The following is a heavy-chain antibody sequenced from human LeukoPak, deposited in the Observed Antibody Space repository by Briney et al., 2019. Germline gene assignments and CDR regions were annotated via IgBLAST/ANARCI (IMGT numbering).Heavy chain of an antibody. CDR2: ISGPGTNT. CDR3: ARAVAATFDY. V-gene: IGHV3-23*01. D-gene: IGHD6-19*01. CDR1: GFTFSSFV. J-gene: IGHJ4*02. Sequence: PGGSLRLSCAASGFTFSSFVMTWVRQAPGKGLEWVSGISGPGTNTYHADSVKGRFTISRDNSKNTLYLQMNSLRAEDTALYYCARAVAATFDYWGQGTLVTVSS.